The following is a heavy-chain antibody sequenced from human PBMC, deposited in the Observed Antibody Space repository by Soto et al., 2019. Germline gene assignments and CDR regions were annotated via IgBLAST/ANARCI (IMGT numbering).Heavy chain of an antibody. J-gene: IGHJ4*02. Sequence: LGGSLRLFCASSEFTFINYAMSWVRQAPGKGLEWVSAISYGGGATYYADSVKGRFTISRDNSKNTLYLQMNSLRAEDTAVYYCAKNPGYYYDSTGYHFDYWGQQT. D-gene: IGHD3-22*01. CDR1: EFTFINYA. CDR2: ISYGGGAT. V-gene: IGHV3-23*01. CDR3: AKNPGYYYDSTGYHFDY.